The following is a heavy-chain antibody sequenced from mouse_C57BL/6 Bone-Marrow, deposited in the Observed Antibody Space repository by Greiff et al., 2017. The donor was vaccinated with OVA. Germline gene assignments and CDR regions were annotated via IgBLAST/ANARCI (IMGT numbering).Heavy chain of an antibody. Sequence: QVQLQQPGAELVRPGSSVKLSCKASGYTFTSYWMHWVKQRPIQGLEWIGNIDPSDSETHYNQKFKDKATLTVAKSSRTAYMQLSSLTSEDSAVYYCARPPYCDSSLWYFDVWGTGTTVTVSS. D-gene: IGHD1-1*01. V-gene: IGHV1-52*01. CDR1: GYTFTSYW. CDR3: ARPPYCDSSLWYFDV. CDR2: IDPSDSET. J-gene: IGHJ1*03.